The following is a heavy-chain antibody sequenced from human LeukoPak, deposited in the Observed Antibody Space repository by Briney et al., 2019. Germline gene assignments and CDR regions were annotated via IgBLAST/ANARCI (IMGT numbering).Heavy chain of an antibody. Sequence: ASVKVSCKASGYTLTDYYMHWVRQAPGQGLEWLGWINPNSGGTNYAQKFQGRVTMTRDTSISTAYMELSRLRSDDTVVYYCAREYYDSSAYNQEAIDYWGQGTLVTVSS. CDR2: INPNSGGT. CDR3: AREYYDSSAYNQEAIDY. D-gene: IGHD3-22*01. J-gene: IGHJ4*02. V-gene: IGHV1-2*02. CDR1: GYTLTDYY.